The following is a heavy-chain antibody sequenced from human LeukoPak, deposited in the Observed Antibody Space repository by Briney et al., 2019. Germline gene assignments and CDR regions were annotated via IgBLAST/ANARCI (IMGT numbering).Heavy chain of an antibody. V-gene: IGHV3-30*18. Sequence: GGSLRLSCGASGITFSSYGVHWVRQAPGKGLEWVASISSDGSNKYYADSVKGRITISRDNSKNTLYLQMNSLRIEDTAVYYCAKGGEVSSWYKRLKLYFDYWGQGTLVTVSS. CDR2: ISSDGSNK. CDR1: GITFSSYG. CDR3: AKGGEVSSWYKRLKLYFDY. J-gene: IGHJ4*02. D-gene: IGHD6-13*01.